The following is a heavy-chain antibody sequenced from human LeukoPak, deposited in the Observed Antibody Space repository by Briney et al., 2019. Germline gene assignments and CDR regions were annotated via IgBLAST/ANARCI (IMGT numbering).Heavy chain of an antibody. CDR2: IKKDGSEE. CDR3: AISIQLPN. Sequence: PGGSLRLSCAASGFTFTNYWMTWVRQAPGKGLEWVANIKKDGSEENYLDSVKGRFAISRDNANNLLYLQMNSLRAGDTAIYYCAISIQLPNWGQGTLVTVSP. V-gene: IGHV3-7*03. CDR1: GFTFTNYW. J-gene: IGHJ4*02. D-gene: IGHD1-1*01.